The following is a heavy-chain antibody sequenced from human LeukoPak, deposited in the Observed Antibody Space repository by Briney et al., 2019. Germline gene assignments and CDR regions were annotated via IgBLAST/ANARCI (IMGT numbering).Heavy chain of an antibody. CDR1: GGSISSYY. CDR2: IYYSGST. D-gene: IGHD6-13*01. V-gene: IGHV4-59*08. CDR3: ARLSSSWYMWGERVDY. J-gene: IGHJ4*02. Sequence: SETLSLTCTVSGGSISSYYWSWIRQPPGKGLEWIGYIYYSGSTNYNPSLKSRVTISVDTSKNQSSLKLSSVTAADTAVYYCARLSSSWYMWGERVDYWGQGTLVTVSS.